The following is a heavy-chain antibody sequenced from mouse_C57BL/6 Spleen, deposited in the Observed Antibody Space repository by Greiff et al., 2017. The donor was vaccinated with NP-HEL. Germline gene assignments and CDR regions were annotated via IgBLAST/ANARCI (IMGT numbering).Heavy chain of an antibody. CDR2: IYPGSGST. D-gene: IGHD2-4*01. J-gene: IGHJ3*01. CDR1: GYTFTSYW. V-gene: IGHV1-55*01. CDR3: AREGDYDRFAY. Sequence: VQLQESGAELVKPGASVKMSCKASGYTFTSYWITWVKQRPGQGLEWIGDIYPGSGSTNYNEKFKSKATLTVDTSSSTAYMQLSSLTSEDSAVYYCAREGDYDRFAYWGQGTLVTVSA.